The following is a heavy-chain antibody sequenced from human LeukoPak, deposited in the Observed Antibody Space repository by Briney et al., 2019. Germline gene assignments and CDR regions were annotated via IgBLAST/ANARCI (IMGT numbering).Heavy chain of an antibody. J-gene: IGHJ2*01. V-gene: IGHV1-18*01. CDR2: ISAYNGNT. CDR1: GYTFTSYG. D-gene: IGHD3-10*01. CDR3: ARAPMVRGPWYFDL. Sequence: ASVKVSCKASGYTFTSYGISWVRQAPGQGLEWMGWISAYNGNTNYAQKFQGRATMTTDTSTSTAYMELRSLRSDDTAVYYCARAPMVRGPWYFDLWGRGTLVTVSS.